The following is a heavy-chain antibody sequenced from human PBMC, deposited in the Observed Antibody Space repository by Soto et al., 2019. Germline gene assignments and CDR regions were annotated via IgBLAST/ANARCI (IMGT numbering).Heavy chain of an antibody. CDR3: ATSGGGWYLY. V-gene: IGHV1-8*01. J-gene: IGHJ4*02. CDR2: LNPNSGNT. D-gene: IGHD6-19*01. Sequence: QVQLVQSGAEVKKPGASVKDSCKASGYTFTSYDINWVRQATGQGLEWMGWLNPNSGNTGFAQKFQGRVTLTRNTSVNTAYIELSSLRSDDTAIYYCATSGGGWYLYWGQGTLVTVSS. CDR1: GYTFTSYD.